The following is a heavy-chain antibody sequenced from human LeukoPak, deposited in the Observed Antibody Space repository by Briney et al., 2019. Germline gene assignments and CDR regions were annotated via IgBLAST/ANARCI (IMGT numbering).Heavy chain of an antibody. Sequence: PSETLSLICTVSGDSFDNSYCWTWVRQPPGKRPEWIGTIYSSEYTYYHPSLRSRATISADTSRNLFSLKLNSVTAADTAVYYCARGSDDYKLGNHWGRGTLVTVSS. V-gene: IGHV4-39*01. D-gene: IGHD5-24*01. CDR3: ARGSDDYKLGNH. J-gene: IGHJ5*02. CDR1: GDSFDNSYC. CDR2: IYSSEYT.